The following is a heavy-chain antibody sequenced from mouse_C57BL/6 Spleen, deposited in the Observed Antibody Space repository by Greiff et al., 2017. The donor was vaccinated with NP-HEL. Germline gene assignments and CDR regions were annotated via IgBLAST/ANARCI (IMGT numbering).Heavy chain of an antibody. CDR2: INPNYGTT. CDR3: ARGEVLLRYRNFDV. D-gene: IGHD1-1*01. V-gene: IGHV1-39*01. J-gene: IGHJ1*03. CDR1: GYSFTDYN. Sequence: VQLKQSGPELVKPGASVKISCKASGYSFTDYNMNWVKQSNGKSLEWIGVINPNYGTTSYNQKFKGKATLTVDQSSSTAYMQLNSLTSEDSAVYYCARGEVLLRYRNFDVWGTGTTVTVSS.